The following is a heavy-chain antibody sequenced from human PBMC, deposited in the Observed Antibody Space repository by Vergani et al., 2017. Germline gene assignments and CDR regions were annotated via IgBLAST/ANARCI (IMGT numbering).Heavy chain of an antibody. J-gene: IGHJ4*02. V-gene: IGHV3-7*03. CDR2: IKQDGSEK. CDR3: ARDQLGSGLYYFDY. CDR1: GFTFSSYW. D-gene: IGHD6-13*01. Sequence: VQLVESGGGVVQPGGSLRLSCAASGFTFSSYWMSWVRQAPGKGLEWVANIKQDGSEKYYVDSVKGRCTISRDNAKNSLYLQMNSLRAEDTAVYYCARDQLGSGLYYFDYWGQGTLVTVSS.